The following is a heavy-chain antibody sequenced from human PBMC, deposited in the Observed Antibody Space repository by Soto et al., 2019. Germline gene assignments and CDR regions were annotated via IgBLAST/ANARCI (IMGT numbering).Heavy chain of an antibody. CDR2: IYYSGST. D-gene: IGHD3-10*01. CDR1: GASISTGGYY. V-gene: IGHV4-31*03. CDR3: AREGPRGYGMDV. Sequence: QVQLQESGPGLVKPSQTLSLTCTVSGASISTGGYYWSWIRQHPGKGLEWIGYIYYSGSTYYNPSLKSRVTISVDTSKNQFSLKSSSVTAADTAVYYCAREGPRGYGMDVWGQGTTVTVSS. J-gene: IGHJ6*02.